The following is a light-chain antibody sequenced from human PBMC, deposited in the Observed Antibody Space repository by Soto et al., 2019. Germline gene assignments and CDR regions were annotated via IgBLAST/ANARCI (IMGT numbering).Light chain of an antibody. Sequence: ALTQPPSASGSPGQSVTISCTGTSSDVGGYNYVSWYQQHPGKAPKLMIYEVTKRPSGVPDRFSGSKSGNTASLTVSGLQAEDEADYYCSSSAGSNNLVFGGGTKLTVL. CDR3: SSSAGSNNLV. CDR2: EVT. V-gene: IGLV2-8*01. J-gene: IGLJ2*01. CDR1: SSDVGGYNY.